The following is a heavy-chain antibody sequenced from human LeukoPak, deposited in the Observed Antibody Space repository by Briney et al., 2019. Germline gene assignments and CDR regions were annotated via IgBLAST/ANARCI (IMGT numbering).Heavy chain of an antibody. CDR2: IHYSGST. J-gene: IGHJ4*02. CDR1: GGSISSYY. V-gene: IGHV4-59*01. CDR3: ARGTGSYYYGSGSYWPSYYFDY. D-gene: IGHD3-10*01. Sequence: SETLSLTCTVSGGSISSYYWSWIRQPPGKELEWIGYIHYSGSTNYNPSLKSRVTMSVDTSKNQFSLKLTSVTAADTAVYYCARGTGSYYYGSGSYWPSYYFDYWGQGTLVTVSS.